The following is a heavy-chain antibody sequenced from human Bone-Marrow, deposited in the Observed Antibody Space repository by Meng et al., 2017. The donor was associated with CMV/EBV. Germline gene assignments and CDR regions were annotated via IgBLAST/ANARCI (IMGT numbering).Heavy chain of an antibody. CDR1: GGSISSSSYY. D-gene: IGHD7-27*01. V-gene: IGHV4-39*07. J-gene: IGHJ4*02. Sequence: GSLRLSCTISGGSISSSSYYWGWIRQPPGKGLEWIGSIYYSGSTYYNPSLKSRVTISVDTSKNQFSLKLSSVTAADTAVYYCARWALGTGDYWGQGTLVTVSS. CDR3: ARWALGTGDY. CDR2: IYYSGST.